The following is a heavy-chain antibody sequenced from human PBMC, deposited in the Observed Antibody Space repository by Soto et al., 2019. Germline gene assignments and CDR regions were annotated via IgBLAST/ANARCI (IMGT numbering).Heavy chain of an antibody. D-gene: IGHD3-22*01. CDR1: GGSISSGDYY. J-gene: IGHJ2*01. V-gene: IGHV4-30-4*01. CDR2: IYYSGST. CDR3: ARTWESYYYDSSGHGDL. Sequence: TSETLSLTCTVSGGSISSGDYYWSWIRQPPGKGLEWIGYIYYSGSTYYNPSLKSRVTISVDTSKNQFSLKLSSVTAADTAVYYCARTWESYYYDSSGHGDLWGCGTLVTVSS.